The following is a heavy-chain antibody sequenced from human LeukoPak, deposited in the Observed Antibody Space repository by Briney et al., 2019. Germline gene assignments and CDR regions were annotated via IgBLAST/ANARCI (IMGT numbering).Heavy chain of an antibody. CDR2: INPNSGGT. CDR3: ARGYGSGSYGFNWFDP. J-gene: IGHJ5*02. V-gene: IGHV1-2*06. D-gene: IGHD3-10*01. Sequence: ASVKVSCKASGYTFTGYYMHWVRQAPGQGLEWMGRINPNSGGTNYAQKFQGRVTMTRDTSISTAYMELRSLRSDDTAAYYCARGYGSGSYGFNWFDPWGQGTLVTVSS. CDR1: GYTFTGYY.